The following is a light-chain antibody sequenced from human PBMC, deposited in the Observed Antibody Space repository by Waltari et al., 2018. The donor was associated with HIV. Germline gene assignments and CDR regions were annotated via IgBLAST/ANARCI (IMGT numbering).Light chain of an antibody. Sequence: SSELTQPPSVSVSPGQTARITCSGDRLSKQYTHWYQQRPGQSPLMVMYKDTERPSGIPERFSCSSSGTTVTLTISGVRAEDEADYFCQSADIGVLFGGGTKLTVL. J-gene: IGLJ2*01. CDR2: KDT. V-gene: IGLV3-25*03. CDR1: RLSKQY. CDR3: QSADIGVL.